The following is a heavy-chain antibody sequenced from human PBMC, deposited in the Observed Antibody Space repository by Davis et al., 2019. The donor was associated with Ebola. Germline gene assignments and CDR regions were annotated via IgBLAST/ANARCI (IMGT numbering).Heavy chain of an antibody. Sequence: KVSCKASGYTFTDYNIHWMRQAPGQGLEWLGRVILKSGATNYAQKFQGRVTMTRDTSISTVYMELSSLRYDDTADYYCARGHNYAHEYWGQGTLVTVSS. D-gene: IGHD4-11*01. CDR3: ARGHNYAHEY. CDR1: GYTFTDYN. V-gene: IGHV1-2*06. CDR2: VILKSGAT. J-gene: IGHJ4*02.